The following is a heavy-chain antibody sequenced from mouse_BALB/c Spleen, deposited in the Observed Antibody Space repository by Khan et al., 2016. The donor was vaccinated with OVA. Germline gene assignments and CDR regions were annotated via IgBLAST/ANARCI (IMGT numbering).Heavy chain of an antibody. CDR3: VREGAYYGSGGWFAY. CDR1: GYTFTTYT. V-gene: IGHV1-4*01. Sequence: QIQLVQSGAELARPGASVKMSCKASGYTFTTYTIHWVKQRPGQGLEWIGYIIPSNDYTNYNQKFKDRATLTADKSSSTAYMQLSSLTSEDSVVYYCVREGAYYGSGGWFAYWGQGTLVTVSA. CDR2: IIPSNDYT. D-gene: IGHD2-10*01. J-gene: IGHJ3*01.